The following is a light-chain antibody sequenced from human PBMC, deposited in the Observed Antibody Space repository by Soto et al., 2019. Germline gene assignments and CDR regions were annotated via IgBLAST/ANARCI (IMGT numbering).Light chain of an antibody. J-gene: IGLJ3*02. CDR1: SSNIGAGYD. CDR3: QSYDSSLTGWV. CDR2: GNS. Sequence: QSVLTQPPSESGAPGQRVTISCTGSSSNIGAGYDVHWYQHLPGTAPKLLIYGNSNRPSGVPDRFSGSKSGTSASLAITGLQAEDEADYYCQSYDSSLTGWVFGGGTKLTVL. V-gene: IGLV1-40*01.